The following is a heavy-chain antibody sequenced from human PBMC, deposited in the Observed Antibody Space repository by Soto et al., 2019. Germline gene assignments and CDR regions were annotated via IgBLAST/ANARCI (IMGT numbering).Heavy chain of an antibody. V-gene: IGHV1-69*01. J-gene: IGHJ4*02. D-gene: IGHD3-22*01. CDR3: ARDHWDYDSSAYQLQF. CDR1: GVTFNNSA. CDR2: FLPLFGTT. Sequence: QEQLVQSGAEVQKPGSSVKVSCKASGVTFNNSAFSWVRQAPGQGLEWMGGFLPLFGTTNHAQKFQGRLSITAAESTSTAYMHLSSLRSEDTAIYYCARDHWDYDSSAYQLQFWGQGTLVTVSS.